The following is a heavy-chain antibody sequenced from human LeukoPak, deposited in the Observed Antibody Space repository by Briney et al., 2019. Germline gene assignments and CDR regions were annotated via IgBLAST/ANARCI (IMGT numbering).Heavy chain of an antibody. D-gene: IGHD3-10*01. Sequence: SSVKVSCKASGYTFKSYGISWVRQAPGQGLEWMGWISTYNGNTNYAQKLQGRVTVTTDTSTSTAYMELRSLRSDDMAVYYCARSVELNYYYMDVWGKGTTVTVSS. CDR2: ISTYNGNT. CDR3: ARSVELNYYYMDV. V-gene: IGHV1-18*03. J-gene: IGHJ6*03. CDR1: GYTFKSYG.